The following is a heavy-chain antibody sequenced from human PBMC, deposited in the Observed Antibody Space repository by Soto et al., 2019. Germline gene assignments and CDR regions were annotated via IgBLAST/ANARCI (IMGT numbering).Heavy chain of an antibody. D-gene: IGHD1-1*01. CDR3: VHRYGYNSYHFQS. Sequence: QITLKESGPTLVKPTQTLTLTCTFSGFSLSTSGVGVAWVRQPPGQALEWLAFIFWDDEKHYRPSLKSRVTIIKDTSKNQVVMTKTNVDPVDTGTDYCVHRYGYNSYHFQSWGQGTLVTVSS. J-gene: IGHJ4*02. V-gene: IGHV2-5*02. CDR2: IFWDDEK. CDR1: GFSLSTSGVG.